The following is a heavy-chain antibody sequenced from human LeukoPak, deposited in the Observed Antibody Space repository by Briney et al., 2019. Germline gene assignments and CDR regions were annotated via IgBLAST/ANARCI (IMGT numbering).Heavy chain of an antibody. V-gene: IGHV3-48*03. CDR1: GFTFSSYE. D-gene: IGHD6-19*01. CDR3: ARGANSSKTFDY. Sequence: PGGSLRLSCAASGFTFSSYEMNWVRQAPGKGLEWVSYISSSGSTIYYADSVKGRFTISRDNAKNSLYLQMNSLRAEDTAVYYCARGANSSKTFDYWGQGTLVTVSS. J-gene: IGHJ4*02. CDR2: ISSSGSTI.